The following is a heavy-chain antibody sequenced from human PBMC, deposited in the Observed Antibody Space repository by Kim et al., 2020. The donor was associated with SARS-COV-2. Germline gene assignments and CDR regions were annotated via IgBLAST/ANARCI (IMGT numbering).Heavy chain of an antibody. CDR1: GFSVRDYW. CDR3: ARDFPGRDDSFDR. CDR2: ISLDDSGT. Sequence: GGSLRLSCAASGFSVRDYWMHWVRQAPGKGLVWVSRISLDDSGTNYADSVKGRFTISRDKGKYTVYLQMDRLRAEDTAVYYCARDFPGRDDSFDRWGQGRMVTVSS. J-gene: IGHJ3*02. V-gene: IGHV3-74*01.